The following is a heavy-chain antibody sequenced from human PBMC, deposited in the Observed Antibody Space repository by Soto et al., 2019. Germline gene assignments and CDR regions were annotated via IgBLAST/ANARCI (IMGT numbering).Heavy chain of an antibody. CDR1: GYTFTSYA. D-gene: IGHD3-10*01. J-gene: IGHJ5*02. Sequence: ASVKVSCKASGYTFTSYAMHWVRQAPGQRLEWMGWINAGNGNTKYSQKFQGRVTITRDTSASTAYMELSSLRSEDTAVYYCARGPSSVLLWFGSPQGGFFDPGVQGTLVTFS. CDR3: ARGPSSVLLWFGSPQGGFFDP. CDR2: INAGNGNT. V-gene: IGHV1-3*01.